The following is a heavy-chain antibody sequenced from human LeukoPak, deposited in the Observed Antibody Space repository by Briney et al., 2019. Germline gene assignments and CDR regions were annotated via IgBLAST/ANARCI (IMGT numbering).Heavy chain of an antibody. D-gene: IGHD6-13*01. CDR3: GIAAAGTPIIY. CDR1: GYTFTSYG. J-gene: IGHJ4*02. V-gene: IGHV1-18*01. Sequence: ASVKVSCKASGYTFTSYGISWVRPAPGQGLEWMGWISAYNGNTNYAQKLQGRVTMTTDTSTSTAYMELRSLRSDDTAVYYCGIAAAGTPIIYWGQGTLVAVSS. CDR2: ISAYNGNT.